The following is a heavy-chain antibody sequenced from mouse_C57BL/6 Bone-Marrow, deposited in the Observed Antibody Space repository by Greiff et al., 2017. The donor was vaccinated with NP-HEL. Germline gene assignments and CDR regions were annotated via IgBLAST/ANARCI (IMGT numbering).Heavy chain of an antibody. J-gene: IGHJ2*01. CDR2: IYPRSGNT. Sequence: VQRVESGAELARPGASVKLSCKASGYTFTSYGISWVKQRTGQGLEWIGEIYPRSGNTYYNEKFKGKATLTADKSSSTAYMELRSLTSEDSAVYFCARGDYYGSTFYYWGQGTTLTVSS. CDR3: ARGDYYGSTFYY. CDR1: GYTFTSYG. D-gene: IGHD1-1*01. V-gene: IGHV1-81*01.